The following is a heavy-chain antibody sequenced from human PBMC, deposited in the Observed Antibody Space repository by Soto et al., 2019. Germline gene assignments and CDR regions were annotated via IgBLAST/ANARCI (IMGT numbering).Heavy chain of an antibody. J-gene: IGHJ4*02. V-gene: IGHV3-74*01. D-gene: IGHD5-12*01. CDR3: ARDRAYSGYDN. Sequence: EVQLVESGGGLVQPGGSLRLSCAASGFTFSTYWMHWVRQAPGKGLVWVSRINSDGSRTSYADSVRGRFIISRDNAKNTLYLQMNSLRAEDTAVYYCARDRAYSGYDNWGQGTLVTVSS. CDR2: INSDGSRT. CDR1: GFTFSTYW.